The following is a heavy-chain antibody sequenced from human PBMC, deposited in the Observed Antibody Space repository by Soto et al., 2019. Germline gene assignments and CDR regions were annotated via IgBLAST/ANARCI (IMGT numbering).Heavy chain of an antibody. Sequence: QVQLQESGPGLVKPSETLSLTCTVSGGSISGGVHSWRWIRQPPGKGLEWIGHIFDSGSTYYNPSLKSRLTIAVDTSKNQFSLRLSSVTAADTAVYYWAREIMPLTNDWYFDLWGRGTLVTVSS. CDR1: GGSISGGVHS. CDR2: IFDSGST. V-gene: IGHV4-30-4*01. D-gene: IGHD2-8*01. J-gene: IGHJ2*01. CDR3: AREIMPLTNDWYFDL.